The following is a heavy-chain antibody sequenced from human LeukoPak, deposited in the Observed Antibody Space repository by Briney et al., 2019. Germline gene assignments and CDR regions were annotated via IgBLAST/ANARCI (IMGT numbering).Heavy chain of an antibody. CDR3: ARDIGGMTTEYYFDY. CDR1: GFTFSSYA. V-gene: IGHV3-30-3*01. Sequence: GGSLRLSCAASGFTFSSYAMHWVRQAPGKGLEGVAVISYDGSNKYYADSVKGRFTISRDNSKNTLYLQMNSLRAKDTAVYYCARDIGGMTTEYYFDYWGQGTLVTVSS. J-gene: IGHJ4*02. CDR2: ISYDGSNK. D-gene: IGHD4-11*01.